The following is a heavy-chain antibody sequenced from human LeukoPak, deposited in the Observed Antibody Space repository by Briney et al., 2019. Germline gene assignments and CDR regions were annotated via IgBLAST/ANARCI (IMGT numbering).Heavy chain of an antibody. Sequence: GGSLRLSCAASGLTFSSYAMSWVRQAPGKGLEWVSAISGSGGSTYYADSVKGRFTISRDNSRNTLYLQMNSLRAEDTAVYSWATPRGASAPPYYYSGMDVWGEGTTVTASS. CDR3: ATPRGASAPPYYYSGMDV. CDR2: ISGSGGST. D-gene: IGHD2-2*01. V-gene: IGHV3-23*01. J-gene: IGHJ6*01. CDR1: GLTFSSYA.